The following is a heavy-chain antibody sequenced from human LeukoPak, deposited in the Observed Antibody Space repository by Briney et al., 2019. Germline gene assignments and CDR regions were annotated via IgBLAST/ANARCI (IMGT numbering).Heavy chain of an antibody. CDR2: IKEDGSQK. Sequence: GDSLRLSCAAAGFTFSSYWMTWVRQAPGKGLEWVANIKEDGSQKSYVDSVKGRFTISRDNAENSLFLQMNSLRAEDTAVYYCARTLLYDRRDCWRHFDSWGQGTLVTASA. CDR1: GFTFSSYW. CDR3: ARTLLYDRRDCWRHFDS. V-gene: IGHV3-7*04. D-gene: IGHD3-22*01. J-gene: IGHJ4*02.